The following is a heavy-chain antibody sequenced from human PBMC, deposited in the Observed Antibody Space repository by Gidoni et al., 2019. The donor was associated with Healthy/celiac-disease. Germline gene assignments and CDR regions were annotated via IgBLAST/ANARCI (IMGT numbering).Heavy chain of an antibody. V-gene: IGHV3-9*01. Sequence: EVQLVESGGGLVQPGRSLRLSCAASGFTFDDYAMHWVRQAPGKGLEWVSGISWNSGSIGYADSVKGRFTISRDNAKNSLYLQMNSLRAEDTALYYCAKDITIFGVVMSPGMDVWGQGTTVTVSS. CDR3: AKDITIFGVVMSPGMDV. D-gene: IGHD3-3*01. J-gene: IGHJ6*02. CDR1: GFTFDDYA. CDR2: ISWNSGSI.